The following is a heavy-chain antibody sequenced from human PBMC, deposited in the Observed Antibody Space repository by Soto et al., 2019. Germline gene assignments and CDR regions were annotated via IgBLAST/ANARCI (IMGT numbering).Heavy chain of an antibody. CDR1: GYTFTNYW. Sequence: GESLKISCKGSGYTFTNYWIGWVRQMPGKGLEWMGIIYPGDSDTKYNPSFQGQVTISADKSITTTYLQWSSLKASGTAIYYCAASIFYYGMDVWGQGTTVTVSS. V-gene: IGHV5-51*01. CDR2: IYPGDSDT. CDR3: AASIFYYGMDV. J-gene: IGHJ6*02.